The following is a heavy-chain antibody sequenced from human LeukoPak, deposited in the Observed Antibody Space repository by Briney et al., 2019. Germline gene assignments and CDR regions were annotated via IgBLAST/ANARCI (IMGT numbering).Heavy chain of an antibody. Sequence: GGSLRLSCAASGFTFSNYSMNWVRQAPGRGLEWISSITSRSTYIYYADSLKGRFTISRDNAKNSLYLQTNSLRAEDTAVYYCARMDYEDYWGQGTLVTVSS. CDR1: GFTFSNYS. D-gene: IGHD4-17*01. J-gene: IGHJ4*02. V-gene: IGHV3-21*01. CDR2: ITSRSTYI. CDR3: ARMDYEDY.